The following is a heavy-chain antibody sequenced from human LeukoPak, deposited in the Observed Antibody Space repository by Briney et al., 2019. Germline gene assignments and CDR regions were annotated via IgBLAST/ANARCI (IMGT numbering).Heavy chain of an antibody. CDR3: ARENRGCSSTSCYNWFDP. J-gene: IGHJ5*02. Sequence: SETLSLTCTVSGGSISSYYRSWIRQPPGKGLEWIGYIYYSGSTNYNPSLKSRVTISVDTSKNQFSLKLSSVTAADTAAYYCARENRGCSSTSCYNWFDPWGQGTLVTVSS. V-gene: IGHV4-59*01. CDR1: GGSISSYY. CDR2: IYYSGST. D-gene: IGHD2-2*01.